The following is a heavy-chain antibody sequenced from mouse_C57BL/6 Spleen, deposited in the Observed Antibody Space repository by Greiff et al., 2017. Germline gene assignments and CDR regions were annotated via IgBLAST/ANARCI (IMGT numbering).Heavy chain of an antibody. Sequence: QVQLQQPGAELVKPGASVKLSCKASGYTFTSYWMHWVKQRPGQGLEWIGMIHPNSGSTNYNEKFKSKATLTVDKSSSTAYMQLSSLTSEDSAVYYCARTYGNCVFDYWGQGTTLTVSS. J-gene: IGHJ2*01. CDR1: GYTFTSYW. CDR3: ARTYGNCVFDY. D-gene: IGHD2-1*01. CDR2: IHPNSGST. V-gene: IGHV1-64*01.